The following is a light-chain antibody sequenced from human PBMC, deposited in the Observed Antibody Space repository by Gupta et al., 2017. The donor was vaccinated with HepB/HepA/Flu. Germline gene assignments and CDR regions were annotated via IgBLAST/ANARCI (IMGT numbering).Light chain of an antibody. Sequence: QAVLTPPSSLSASPGASSSLPCTLRSGINVSTYRIYWYQQKPGSPPQYLLRYKSDSDKQQDSGVPARFSGSKDASATAGIVLMAGREAEDEDDYDWRSGHSSDWVFGGGTKLTIL. CDR1: SGINVSTYR. CDR3: RSGHSSDWV. V-gene: IGLV5-45*02. J-gene: IGLJ2*01. CDR2: YKSDSDK.